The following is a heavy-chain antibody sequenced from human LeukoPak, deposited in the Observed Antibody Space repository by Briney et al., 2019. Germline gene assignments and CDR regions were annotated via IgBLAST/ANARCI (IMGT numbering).Heavy chain of an antibody. V-gene: IGHV3-23*01. CDR2: ISGSGGST. CDR1: GFTFSSYA. CDR3: AKARRRYYDFWSGYYEFDY. J-gene: IGHJ4*02. D-gene: IGHD3-3*01. Sequence: GGSLRLSCAASGFTFSSYAMSWVRQAPGKGLEWVSAISGSGGSTYYADSVKGRFTISRDNSKNTLYLQMNSLRAEDTAVYYCAKARRRYYDFWSGYYEFDYWGQGTLVTVSS.